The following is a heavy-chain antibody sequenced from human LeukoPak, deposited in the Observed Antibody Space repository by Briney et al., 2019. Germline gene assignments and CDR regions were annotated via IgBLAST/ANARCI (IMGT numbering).Heavy chain of an antibody. CDR2: INPNSGGT. V-gene: IGHV1-2*02. J-gene: IGHJ6*03. CDR3: ARDSGDGDYTPDMDV. D-gene: IGHD2-21*02. Sequence: ASVKVSCKASGYTFTSYGISWVRQAPGQGLEWMGWINPNSGGTNYAPKFQGRVTMTRDTSISTAYMELSRLRSDDTAVYYCARDSGDGDYTPDMDVWGKGTTVTVSS. CDR1: GYTFTSYG.